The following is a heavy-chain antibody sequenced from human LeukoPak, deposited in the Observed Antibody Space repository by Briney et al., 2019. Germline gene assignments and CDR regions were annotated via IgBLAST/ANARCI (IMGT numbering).Heavy chain of an antibody. CDR2: ISYDGSFQ. D-gene: IGHD3-3*01. V-gene: IGHV3-30*04. J-gene: IGHJ4*02. Sequence: GGALGLSCAASGFNFLNFAMQLVRPGPGQGVDCVALISYDGSFQSYADSVKGRFTISRDSSTNTVSLQMNSLRDEDTAMYYCAREIRGYYAAYWGQGILVTVSS. CDR1: GFNFLNFA. CDR3: AREIRGYYAAY.